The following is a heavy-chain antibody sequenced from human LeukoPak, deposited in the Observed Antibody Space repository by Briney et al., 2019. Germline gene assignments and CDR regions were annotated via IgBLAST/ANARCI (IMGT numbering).Heavy chain of an antibody. V-gene: IGHV3-15*01. D-gene: IGHD3-3*01. J-gene: IGHJ6*03. CDR1: GFTFSNAR. CDR2: IKSKTDGGTT. CDR3: TTEVGERSYDFWSGYYFYYYMDV. Sequence: GGSLRLSCAASGFTFSNARMSWVRQAPGKGLEWVGRIKSKTDGGTTDYAAPVKGRFTISRDDSKNTLYLQMNSLKTEDTAVYYCTTEVGERSYDFWSGYYFYYYMDVWGKGTTVTVSS.